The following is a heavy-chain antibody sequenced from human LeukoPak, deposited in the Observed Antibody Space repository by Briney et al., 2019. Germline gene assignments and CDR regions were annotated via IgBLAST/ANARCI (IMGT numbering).Heavy chain of an antibody. J-gene: IGHJ4*02. V-gene: IGHV3-74*01. CDR3: ARGINGPVD. CDR2: LNTDGSYT. Sequence: GGSLRLSCAASAFTFSSFWMHWVRQAPGKGLAWVSRLNTDGSYTSYSDSVKGRFTISRDNAKNTLYLHMNSLRAEDTAVYYCARGINGPVDWGQGTLVTVSS. CDR1: AFTFSSFW. D-gene: IGHD5-24*01.